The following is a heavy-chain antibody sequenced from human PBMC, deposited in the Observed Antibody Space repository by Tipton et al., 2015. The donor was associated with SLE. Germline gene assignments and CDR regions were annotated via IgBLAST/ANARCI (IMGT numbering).Heavy chain of an antibody. Sequence: TLSLTCAVYGGSFSGYYWGWIRQPPGKGLEWIGSIYYSGSTYYNPSLKSRVTISVDTSKNQFSLKLSSVTAADTAVYYCAGAVRSSSEGSNWFDPWGQGTLVTVSS. CDR1: GGSFSGYY. J-gene: IGHJ5*02. CDR3: AGAVRSSSEGSNWFDP. D-gene: IGHD6-6*01. V-gene: IGHV4-34*01. CDR2: IYYSGST.